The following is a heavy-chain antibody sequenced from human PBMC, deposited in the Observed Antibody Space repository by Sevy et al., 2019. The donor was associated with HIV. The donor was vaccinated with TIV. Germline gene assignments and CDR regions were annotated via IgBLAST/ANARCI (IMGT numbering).Heavy chain of an antibody. D-gene: IGHD6-19*01. CDR1: GFTVSSDW. J-gene: IGHJ4*02. CDR3: TTGTSGVHRY. Sequence: GGSLRLSCAASGFTVSSDWMHWVRQEPGKGLMWVSSINSDGYITNYADSVKGRFTISRDNAKNTLNLQMNSLRAEDTAVFYCTTGTSGVHRYWGQGTLVTVSS. CDR2: INSDGYIT. V-gene: IGHV3-74*01.